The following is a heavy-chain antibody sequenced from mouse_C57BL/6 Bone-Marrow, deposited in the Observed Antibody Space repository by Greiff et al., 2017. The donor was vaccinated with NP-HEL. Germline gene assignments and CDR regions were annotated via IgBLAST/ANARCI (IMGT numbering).Heavy chain of an antibody. V-gene: IGHV3-6*01. CDR1: GYSITSGYY. CDR3: AREGKNYDYFDY. J-gene: IGHJ2*01. D-gene: IGHD1-1*02. CDR2: ISYDGSN. Sequence: EVKVEESGPGLVKPSQSLSLTCSVTGYSITSGYYWNWIRQFPGNKLEWMGYISYDGSNNYNPSLKNRIFITRDTSKNQFFLKLNSVTTEDTATYYCAREGKNYDYFDYWGQGTTLTVSS.